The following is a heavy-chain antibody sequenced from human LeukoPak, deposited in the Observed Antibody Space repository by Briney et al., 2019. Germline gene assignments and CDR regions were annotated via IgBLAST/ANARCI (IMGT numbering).Heavy chain of an antibody. D-gene: IGHD1-26*01. Sequence: GGSLRLSCAASGFTFSSYSMNWVCQAPGKGLEWVSSISSSSSYIYYADSVKGRFTISRDNAKNSLYLQMNSLRAEDTAVYYCARHYSGSYSPFDYWGQGTLVTVSS. CDR2: ISSSSSYI. CDR1: GFTFSSYS. J-gene: IGHJ4*02. V-gene: IGHV3-21*01. CDR3: ARHYSGSYSPFDY.